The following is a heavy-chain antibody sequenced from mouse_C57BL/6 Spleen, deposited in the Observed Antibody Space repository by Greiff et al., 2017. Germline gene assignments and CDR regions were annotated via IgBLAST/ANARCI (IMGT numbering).Heavy chain of an antibody. CDR1: GYTFTSYW. V-gene: IGHV1-7*01. CDR3: AREGYYGSSSFAY. CDR2: IHPCRGYP. Sequence: QVQLQQSGAELATPGASVTLSCKASGYTFTSYWMHWVQQRPGQGLEWIGYIHPCRGYPKYNQKFKDKATLTAEKSSSTAYMQLSSLTYEDSAVYYCAREGYYGSSSFAYWGQGTLVTVSA. D-gene: IGHD1-1*01. J-gene: IGHJ3*01.